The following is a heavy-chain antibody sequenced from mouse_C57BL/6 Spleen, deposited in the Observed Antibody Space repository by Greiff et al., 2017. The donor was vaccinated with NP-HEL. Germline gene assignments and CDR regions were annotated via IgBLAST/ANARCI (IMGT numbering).Heavy chain of an antibody. CDR2: ILPGSGST. CDR1: GYTFTGYW. J-gene: IGHJ4*01. CDR3: ARSGGSSKLDY. V-gene: IGHV1-9*01. Sequence: VQVVESGAELMKPGASVKLSFKATGYTFTGYWIEWVKPRPGPGLEWIGEILPGSGSTNYNENFKGKVTFTADTSSNTAYMQLSSLTTEDSAIYYCARSGGSSKLDYWGQGTSVTVSS. D-gene: IGHD1-1*01.